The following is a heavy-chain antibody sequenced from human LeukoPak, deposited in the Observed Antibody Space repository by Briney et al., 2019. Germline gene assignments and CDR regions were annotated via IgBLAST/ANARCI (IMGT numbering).Heavy chain of an antibody. CDR1: GYTFINHD. D-gene: IGHD4-17*01. CDR2: ISAYNGNT. CDR3: ARGTYGDLPYYFDY. Sequence: ASVKVSCKASGYTFINHDINWVRQAPGQGLEWMGWISAYNGNTNYAQKLQGRVTMTTDTSTSTAYMELRSLRSDDTAVYYCARGTYGDLPYYFDYWGQGTLVTVSS. V-gene: IGHV1-18*01. J-gene: IGHJ4*02.